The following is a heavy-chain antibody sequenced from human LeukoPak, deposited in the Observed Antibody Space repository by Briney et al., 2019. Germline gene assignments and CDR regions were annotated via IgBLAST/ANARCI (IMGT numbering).Heavy chain of an antibody. D-gene: IGHD3-10*01. CDR3: ATVRWGEYFDH. V-gene: IGHV3-7*01. CDR1: GFTFSSYW. Sequence: GGSLRLSCAASGFTFSSYWMSWVRQAPGKGLEWVANIKQDGSEKYYVDSVKGRFTISRDNAKNSLYLQMNSLRVEDTAVYYCATVRWGEYFDHWGQGTLVTVSS. J-gene: IGHJ4*02. CDR2: IKQDGSEK.